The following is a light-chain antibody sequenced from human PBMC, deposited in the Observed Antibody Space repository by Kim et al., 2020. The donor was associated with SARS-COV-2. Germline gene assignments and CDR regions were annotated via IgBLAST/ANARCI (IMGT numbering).Light chain of an antibody. J-gene: IGKJ3*01. CDR3: QQRANSFT. V-gene: IGKV3-11*01. CDR2: DAS. CDR1: LNIGSY. Sequence: SLSPGESATRSCRASLNIGSYLAGYQHRPGQAPRLLIYDASNRATGVPARFSGSGSGTGFTLTISSLEHEDFALYYCQQRANSFTFGPGTKVDIK.